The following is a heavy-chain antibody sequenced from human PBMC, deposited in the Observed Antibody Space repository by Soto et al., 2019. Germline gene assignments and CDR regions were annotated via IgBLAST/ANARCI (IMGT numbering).Heavy chain of an antibody. J-gene: IGHJ6*02. V-gene: IGHV4-59*01. CDR1: GDSISTDY. Sequence: SETLSLTCTVSGDSISTDYWSWIRQSPGKGLEWIGFIYYGGSTNYNPSLKSRVTISVDTPKNQFSLKLSSVTAADTAVYYCARARDFWSGLYYYYGMDFWGQGTTVTVSS. D-gene: IGHD3-3*01. CDR2: IYYGGST. CDR3: ARARDFWSGLYYYYGMDF.